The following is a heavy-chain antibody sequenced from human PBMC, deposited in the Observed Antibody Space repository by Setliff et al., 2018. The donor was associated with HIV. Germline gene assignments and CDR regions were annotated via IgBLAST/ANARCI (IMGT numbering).Heavy chain of an antibody. CDR1: GYTFTGYY. CDR3: AREGSPIYYFDY. Sequence: ASVKVSCKASGYTFTGYYMHWVRQAPGQGLEWMGWINVNSGGTKYAQKFQGRVTMTRDTSISTAYVEVSSLRSDDTAVYYCAREGSPIYYFDYWSQGTLVTVS. V-gene: IGHV1-2*02. J-gene: IGHJ4*02. CDR2: INVNSGGT. D-gene: IGHD3-10*01.